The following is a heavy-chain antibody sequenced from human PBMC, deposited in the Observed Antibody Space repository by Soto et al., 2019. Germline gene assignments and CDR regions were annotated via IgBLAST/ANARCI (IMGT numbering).Heavy chain of an antibody. CDR2: ISAYNGNT. D-gene: IGHD2-2*01. CDR1: GYTFTSYG. CDR3: AREIVAVPAAPDAFDI. V-gene: IGHV1-18*01. Sequence: ASVKVSCKASGYTFTSYGISWVRQAPGQGLEWMGWISAYNGNTNYAQKLQGRVTMTTDTSTSTAYMELRSLRSDDTAVYYCAREIVAVPAAPDAFDIWGQGTMVTVSS. J-gene: IGHJ3*02.